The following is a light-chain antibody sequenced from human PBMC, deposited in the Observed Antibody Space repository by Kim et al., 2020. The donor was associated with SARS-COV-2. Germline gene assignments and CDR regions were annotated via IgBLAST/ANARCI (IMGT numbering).Light chain of an antibody. CDR1: QGIARY. V-gene: IGKV3-11*02. CDR3: QQRANWPPYT. J-gene: IGKJ2*01. CDR2: DAS. Sequence: VLTQSPATLSLSPGERATLSCRASQGIARYLAWYQQKPGQPPRLFIYDASNRATGIPARFSGSGSGRDFTLTISSLEPEDFAVYYCQQRANWPPYTFGQGTKLEI.